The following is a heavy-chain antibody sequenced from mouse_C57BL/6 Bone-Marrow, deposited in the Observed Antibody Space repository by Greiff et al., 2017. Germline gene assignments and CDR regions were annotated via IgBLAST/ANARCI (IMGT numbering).Heavy chain of an antibody. CDR2: INYDGSST. V-gene: IGHV5-16*01. CDR3: ARGYDDYFDY. CDR1: GFTFSDYY. D-gene: IGHD2-12*01. Sequence: EVMLVESEGGLVQPGSSMKLSCTASGFTFSDYYMAWVRQVPEKGLEWVANINYDGSSTYYLASLKSRFIISRDNAKNILNLQMSSLKTEDTATYYCARGYDDYFDYWGQGTTLTVSS. J-gene: IGHJ2*01.